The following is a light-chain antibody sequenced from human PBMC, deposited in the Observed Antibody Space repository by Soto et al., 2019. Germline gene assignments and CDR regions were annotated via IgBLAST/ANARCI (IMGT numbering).Light chain of an antibody. J-gene: IGLJ1*01. CDR2: DVS. V-gene: IGLV2-14*03. CDR3: SSYTTSNTRQIV. Sequence: QCALTRPASVSGSPGQSITIFCTGTSSDVGGYNYVSWYQHHPGKAPKLMIFDVSNRPSGVSNRFSGSKSGNTASLTISGLQPEDEADYYCSSYTTSNTRQIVFGTGTKVTVL. CDR1: SSDVGGYNY.